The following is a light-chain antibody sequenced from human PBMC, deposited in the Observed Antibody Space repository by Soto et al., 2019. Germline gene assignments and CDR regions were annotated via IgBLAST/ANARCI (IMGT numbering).Light chain of an antibody. CDR2: ATS. V-gene: IGKV3-20*01. J-gene: IGKJ2*03. Sequence: EIVLPQSTGTLSLSPGERVTLSCRASQTVNSLYLAWYQQKPSQAPRLVIYATSNRATGIPDRFSGSGSGTYFTLTISRLEPQDFSVYYCQQYGNSPRYSFGQGTMLEI. CDR1: QTVNSLY. CDR3: QQYGNSPRYS.